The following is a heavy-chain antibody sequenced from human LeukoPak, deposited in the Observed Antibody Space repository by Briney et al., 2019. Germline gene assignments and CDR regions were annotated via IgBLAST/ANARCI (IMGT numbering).Heavy chain of an antibody. J-gene: IGHJ4*02. D-gene: IGHD3-10*01. CDR2: IKTKSDGATT. CDR3: TTQGSITTVRGVILY. CDR1: GFTFSNAW. V-gene: IGHV3-15*01. Sequence: KPGGSLRLSCAASGFTFSNAWMSWVRQAPGKGLEWVGRIKTKSDGATTDYAAPVKGRFSISRDDSKNTLYLQMNSLKTEDTAVYYCTTQGSITTVRGVILYWGQGTLVTVSS.